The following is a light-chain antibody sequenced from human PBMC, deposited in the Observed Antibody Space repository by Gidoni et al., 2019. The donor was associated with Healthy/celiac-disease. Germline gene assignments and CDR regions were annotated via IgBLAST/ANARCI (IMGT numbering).Light chain of an antibody. Sequence: QSALTQPASVSGSPGQSITISCTGGSSDVGRYDLVSWYQVHPGKGPKLVIYYVRKRPSCVSYRFSASKSGNTASLRISGLQAEDEADYYCCSYAGRDTLIFGGGTKLTVL. CDR2: YVR. J-gene: IGLJ2*01. V-gene: IGLV2-23*02. CDR3: CSYAGRDTLI. CDR1: SSDVGRYDL.